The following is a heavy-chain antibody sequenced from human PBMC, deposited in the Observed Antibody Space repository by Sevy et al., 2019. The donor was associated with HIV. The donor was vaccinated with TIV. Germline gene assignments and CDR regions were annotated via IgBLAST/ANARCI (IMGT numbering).Heavy chain of an antibody. CDR1: GGSFSGYY. V-gene: IGHV4-34*01. CDR2: INHSGST. J-gene: IGHJ3*02. D-gene: IGHD1-26*01. CDR3: ARGRNSGSYYGIYGAFDI. Sequence: SETLSLTCAVYGGSFSGYYWSWIRQPPGKGVEWIGEINHSGSTNYNPSLKSRVTISVDTSKNQCSLKLSSVTAADTAVYYCARGRNSGSYYGIYGAFDIWGQGTMVTVSS.